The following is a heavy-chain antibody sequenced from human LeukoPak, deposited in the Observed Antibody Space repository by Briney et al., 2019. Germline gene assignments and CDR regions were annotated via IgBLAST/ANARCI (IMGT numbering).Heavy chain of an antibody. J-gene: IGHJ4*02. V-gene: IGHV3-74*01. CDR2: INSDGSST. CDR1: GFTFSSYW. D-gene: IGHD6-13*01. CDR3: AKSISGYSNSWYCLDY. Sequence: PGGSLRLSCAASGFTFSSYWMHWVRQAPGKGLVWVSRINSDGSSTSYADSVKGRFTISRDNAKNTLYLQMNSLRAEDTAVYYCAKSISGYSNSWYCLDYWGQGTLVTVSS.